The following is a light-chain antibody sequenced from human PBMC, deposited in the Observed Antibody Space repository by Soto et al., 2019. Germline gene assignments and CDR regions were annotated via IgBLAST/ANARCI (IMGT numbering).Light chain of an antibody. CDR2: GAS. Sequence: EIVMTQSPATLSVSPGERATLSCRASQSVSSNLAWYQQKPGQAPRLLIYGASTRATVIPAMFSGSGSGTVFTLTISSLQSEYFAVYYCQEYNNWPPAYPFGTCTKPENK. J-gene: IGKJ2*01. CDR1: QSVSSN. V-gene: IGKV3-15*01. CDR3: QEYNNWPPAYP.